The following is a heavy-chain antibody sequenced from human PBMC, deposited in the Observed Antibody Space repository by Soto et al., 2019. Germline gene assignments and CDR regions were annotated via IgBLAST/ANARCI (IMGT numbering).Heavy chain of an antibody. J-gene: IGHJ5*02. Sequence: ASVKVSCKVSGYTLTELSMHWVLQAPGKGLEWMGGFDPEDGETIYAQKFQGRVTMTEDTSTDTAYMELSSLRSEDTAVYYCATAPRYCSGGSCRAGPNWFDPWGQGTLVTVSS. V-gene: IGHV1-24*01. CDR3: ATAPRYCSGGSCRAGPNWFDP. D-gene: IGHD2-15*01. CDR2: FDPEDGET. CDR1: GYTLTELS.